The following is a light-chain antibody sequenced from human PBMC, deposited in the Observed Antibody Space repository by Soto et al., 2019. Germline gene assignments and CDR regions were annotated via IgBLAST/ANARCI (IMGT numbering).Light chain of an antibody. CDR3: QRSRRSCS. CDR2: GAS. Sequence: TMYVSPGGRATLSCRARQSISDTLAWYQQKPGQARRLLIYGASSRPTGIPDMFSGSGSGTDFTLTISILVPEESAYYLGQRSRRSCSSAQATRLVIK. CDR1: QSISDT. V-gene: IGKV3-20*01. J-gene: IGKJ5*01.